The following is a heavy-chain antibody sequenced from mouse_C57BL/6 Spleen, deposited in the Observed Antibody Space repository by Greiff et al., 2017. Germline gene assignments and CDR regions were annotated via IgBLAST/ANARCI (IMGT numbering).Heavy chain of an antibody. D-gene: IGHD2-4*01. Sequence: EVKLVESGGGLVKPGGSLKLSCAASGFTFSDYGMHWVRQAPEKGLEWVAYISSGSSTIYYADKVKGRFTISRDNAKNTLFLQMTSLRSEDTAMYYCARKRAYEYDGFAYWGQGTLVTVSA. CDR1: GFTFSDYG. CDR2: ISSGSSTI. CDR3: ARKRAYEYDGFAY. V-gene: IGHV5-17*01. J-gene: IGHJ3*01.